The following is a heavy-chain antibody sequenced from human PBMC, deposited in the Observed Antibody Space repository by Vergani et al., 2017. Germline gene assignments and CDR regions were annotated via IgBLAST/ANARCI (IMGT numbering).Heavy chain of an antibody. CDR2: INPSGGHT. J-gene: IGHJ4*02. D-gene: IGHD3-9*01. V-gene: IGHV1-46*03. CDR1: GYTFSNYY. CDR3: AREVYGIFTGYRY. Sequence: QVQVVQSGAEVKKSGASVKVSCKTSGYTFSNYYMHWVRQAPGQGLEWMGIINPSGGHTNYAQKFQGRVTMTRDTSTSTVYMDVSSLSSEDTAIYYCAREVYGIFTGYRYWGQGTLVTVAA.